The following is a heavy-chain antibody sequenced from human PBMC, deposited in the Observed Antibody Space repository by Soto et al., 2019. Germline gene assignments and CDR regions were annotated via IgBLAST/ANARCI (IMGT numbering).Heavy chain of an antibody. CDR1: GFTFNRFA. Sequence: QVQLVEFGGGVVQPGRSLRLSCAASGFTFNRFAIHWVRQAPGKGLEWVAVISYDGSNKYYAHSVKGRFTVSRDSSRSTVYLQMNSLRTEDTAVYYCARDTLSQYSTSCGQGTLVTVSS. CDR3: ARDTLSQYSTS. J-gene: IGHJ5*02. D-gene: IGHD6-6*01. CDR2: ISYDGSNK. V-gene: IGHV3-30-3*01.